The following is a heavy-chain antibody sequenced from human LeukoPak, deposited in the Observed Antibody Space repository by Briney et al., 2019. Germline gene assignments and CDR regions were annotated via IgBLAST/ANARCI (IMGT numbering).Heavy chain of an antibody. CDR1: GYTFSGYY. D-gene: IGHD6-13*01. V-gene: IGHV1-2*02. J-gene: IGHJ5*02. CDR2: INPGSGGT. Sequence: ASVKVSCKASGYTFSGYYIHWVRQAPGQGLEWMGWINPGSGGTNYPQKFQGRVTMTRDTSVSTVYMELNRLTSDDTAIYYCARVDSGWYRESHHWGQGSLVTVSS. CDR3: ARVDSGWYRESHH.